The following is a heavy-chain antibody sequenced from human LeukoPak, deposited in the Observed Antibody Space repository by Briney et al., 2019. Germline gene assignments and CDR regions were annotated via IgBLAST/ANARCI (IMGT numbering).Heavy chain of an antibody. CDR1: GGSISSNYW. D-gene: IGHD2-2*01. CDR3: ARGMITMTGPMPWFDP. V-gene: IGHV4-4*02. Sequence: SGTLSLTCAVSGGSISSNYWWNWVRQPPGKGLEWIGEVSRSGSTNYNPSLKRRVTISVDKSKNQFSLYLTSVTAADTAVYYCARGMITMTGPMPWFDPWGQGTLVTVSS. CDR2: VSRSGST. J-gene: IGHJ5*02.